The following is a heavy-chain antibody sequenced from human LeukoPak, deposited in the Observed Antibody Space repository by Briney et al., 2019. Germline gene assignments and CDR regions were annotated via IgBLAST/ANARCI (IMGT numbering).Heavy chain of an antibody. CDR3: AKDARRSSGWWFFDH. CDR1: GFPFTSYG. J-gene: IGHJ4*02. Sequence: GRSLRLSCAASGFPFTSYGIHWVRQAPGKGLEWLAFVSYDGSSQYYADSVKGRFTISRDNSKNTLFLQMNSLRAEDTAVYFCAKDARRSSGWWFFDHWGRGTLVTVSA. D-gene: IGHD6-19*01. CDR2: VSYDGSSQ. V-gene: IGHV3-30-3*01.